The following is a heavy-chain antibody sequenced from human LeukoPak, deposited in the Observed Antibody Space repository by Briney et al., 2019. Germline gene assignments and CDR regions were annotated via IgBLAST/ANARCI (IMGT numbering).Heavy chain of an antibody. CDR3: ARGVVQLGMGFDY. V-gene: IGHV4-59*01. J-gene: IGHJ4*02. CDR2: IYYSGST. D-gene: IGHD7-27*01. Sequence: PSETLSLTCTVSGGSISSFYWSWIRQPPGKGLEWIGYIYYSGSTNYNPSLKSRVTISVDTSKNQFSLKLRSVTAADTAVYYCARGVVQLGMGFDYWGQGTLVTVSS. CDR1: GGSISSFY.